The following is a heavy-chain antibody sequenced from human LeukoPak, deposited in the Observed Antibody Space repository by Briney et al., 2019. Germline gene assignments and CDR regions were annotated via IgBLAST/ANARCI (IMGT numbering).Heavy chain of an antibody. CDR2: IYTSGST. J-gene: IGHJ4*02. D-gene: IGHD6-19*01. Sequence: TSETLSLTCTVSGGSISSYYWSWIRQPAGKGLEWIGRIYTSGSTNYNPSLKSRVTMSVDTSKNQFSLKLSSVTAADTAVYYCARDSAYSSGWYGPFDYWGQGTLVTVSP. V-gene: IGHV4-4*07. CDR3: ARDSAYSSGWYGPFDY. CDR1: GGSISSYY.